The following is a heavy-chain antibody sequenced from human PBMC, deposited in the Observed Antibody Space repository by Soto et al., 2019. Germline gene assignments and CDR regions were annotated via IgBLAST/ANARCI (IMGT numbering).Heavy chain of an antibody. J-gene: IGHJ4*02. V-gene: IGHV3-74*01. CDR3: ARDLVSGSGSCEN. CDR2: IRPDGSGA. CDR1: GFAFSSYW. D-gene: IGHD3-10*01. Sequence: LRLSCAASGFAFSSYWTHWFRQIPGKGLVWVSRIRPDGSGANYADSVQGRFTISRDNVKNTLDLQMNSLRVEDTGLYYCARDLVSGSGSCENWGQGTLVTVS.